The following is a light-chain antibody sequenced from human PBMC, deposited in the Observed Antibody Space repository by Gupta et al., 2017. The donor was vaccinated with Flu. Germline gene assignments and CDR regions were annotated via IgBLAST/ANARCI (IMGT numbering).Light chain of an antibody. J-gene: IGLJ2*01. CDR3: QAWDSGHVV. CDR2: QDS. Sequence: SYERTPPPSVSASPGQTASITCSGDKLGDKYACWYQQKPGQSPVLVIYQDSKRPSGIPERFSGSNSGNTATLTICGTQSMDEADYYCQAWDSGHVVFGGGTKLTVL. V-gene: IGLV3-1*01. CDR1: KLGDKY.